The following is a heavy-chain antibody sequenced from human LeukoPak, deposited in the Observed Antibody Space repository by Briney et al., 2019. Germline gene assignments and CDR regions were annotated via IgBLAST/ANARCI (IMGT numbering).Heavy chain of an antibody. D-gene: IGHD1-26*01. J-gene: IGHJ4*02. CDR1: GGSFSGYY. CDR2: INHSGST. Sequence: PSETLSLTCAVYGGSFSGYYWSWIRQPPGKGLEWIGEINHSGSTNYNPSLKSRVTISVDTSKNQFSLKLSSATAADTAVYYCARGLRVGATGVDYWGQGTLVTVSS. V-gene: IGHV4-34*01. CDR3: ARGLRVGATGVDY.